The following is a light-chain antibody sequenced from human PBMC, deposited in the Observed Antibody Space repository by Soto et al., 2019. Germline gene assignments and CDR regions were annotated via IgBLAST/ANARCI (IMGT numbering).Light chain of an antibody. CDR3: QQTYNSPLT. CDR2: AAS. J-gene: IGKJ4*01. V-gene: IGKV1-39*01. Sequence: DIQMTQAPSPLSASFGDRVTITCRASLKINNYLNWYQQRPGKAPQLLVYAASTLQSGVPPRFSGSGSGTEFALTITSLQPEDFATYFCQQTYNSPLTFGGGTKVDI. CDR1: LKINNY.